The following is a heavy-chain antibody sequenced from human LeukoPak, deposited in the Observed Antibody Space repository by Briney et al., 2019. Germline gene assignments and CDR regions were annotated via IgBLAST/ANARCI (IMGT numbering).Heavy chain of an antibody. V-gene: IGHV3-23*01. CDR2: ISGSGGNT. J-gene: IGHJ6*02. D-gene: IGHD5-18*01. CDR1: GFTFNTYA. Sequence: GGSLRLSCAASGFTFNTYAMTWVRQAPGKGLEWVSAISGSGGNTYYADSVKGRFTIFRDNAKNSLYLQMNSLRAEDTAVYYCARDNVDTAAHYYYYGMDVWGQGTTVTVSS. CDR3: ARDNVDTAAHYYYYGMDV.